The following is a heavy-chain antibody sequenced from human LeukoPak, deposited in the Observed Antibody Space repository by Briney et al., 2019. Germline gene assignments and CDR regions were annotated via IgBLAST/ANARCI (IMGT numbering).Heavy chain of an antibody. Sequence: PGGSLRLSCAASGFTFSSYSMNWVRQPPGKGLKWIGSIYYSGSTYYNPSLKSRVTISVDTSKNQFSLKLSSVTAADTAVYYCATGGDYYDISNWFDPWGQGTLVTVSS. CDR3: ATGGDYYDISNWFDP. CDR1: GFTFSSYS. CDR2: IYYSGST. J-gene: IGHJ5*02. V-gene: IGHV4-39*07. D-gene: IGHD3-22*01.